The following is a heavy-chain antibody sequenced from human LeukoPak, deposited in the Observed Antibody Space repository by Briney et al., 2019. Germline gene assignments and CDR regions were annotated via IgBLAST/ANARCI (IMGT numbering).Heavy chain of an antibody. CDR2: IIPIFGTA. CDR1: GGTFSSYA. V-gene: IGHV1-69*05. Sequence: SVKVSCKASGGTFSSYAISWVRQAPGQGLEWMGGIIPIFGTANYVQKFQGRVTITTDESTSTAYMELSSLRSEDTAVYYCASTSGYSDYYYYMDVWGKGTTVTVSS. CDR3: ASTSGYSDYYYYMDV. D-gene: IGHD3-22*01. J-gene: IGHJ6*03.